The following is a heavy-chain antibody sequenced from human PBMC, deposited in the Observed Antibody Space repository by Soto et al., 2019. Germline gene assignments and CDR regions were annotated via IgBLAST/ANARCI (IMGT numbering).Heavy chain of an antibody. CDR3: AKTDGYEVEY. Sequence: PGESLTLSCNGSGYSFVSYWIAWVRQMPGKGLEWMGSIYPGDSDTTYSPSIQGQVTISADKSSTTVYLQWNTLKASDTAMYYCAKTDGYEVEYWGQGTQVTVSS. V-gene: IGHV5-51*01. J-gene: IGHJ4*02. CDR2: IYPGDSDT. D-gene: IGHD5-18*01. CDR1: GYSFVSYW.